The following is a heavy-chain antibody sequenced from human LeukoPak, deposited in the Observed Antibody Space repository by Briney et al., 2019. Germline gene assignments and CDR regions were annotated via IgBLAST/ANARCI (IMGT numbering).Heavy chain of an antibody. J-gene: IGHJ4*02. CDR3: ARKWLVIDY. CDR2: ISSSGFNI. Sequence: GGSLRVSCAASGFTFSSYEMNWVRQAPGKGLEWVSYISSSGFNIYYADSVKGRFTISRDNAKNSLYLQMNSLRAEDTAVYYCARKWLVIDYWGQGTLVTVSS. D-gene: IGHD6-19*01. V-gene: IGHV3-48*03. CDR1: GFTFSSYE.